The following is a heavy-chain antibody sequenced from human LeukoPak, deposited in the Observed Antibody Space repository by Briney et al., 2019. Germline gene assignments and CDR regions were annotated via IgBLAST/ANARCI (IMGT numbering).Heavy chain of an antibody. V-gene: IGHV3-23*01. CDR2: LSGSGDST. D-gene: IGHD2-2*01. CDR1: GYTFSSYA. J-gene: IGHJ4*02. CDR3: ARDRPDLGLIPAAMGYFDS. Sequence: GGSLRLSCAASGYTFSSYAMSWVHQAPRKGLEWVSALSGSGDSTYFADSVKGRFTISRDNSKNTLSLQMNSLRAEDTAIYYCARDRPDLGLIPAAMGYFDSWGQGTLVTVSS.